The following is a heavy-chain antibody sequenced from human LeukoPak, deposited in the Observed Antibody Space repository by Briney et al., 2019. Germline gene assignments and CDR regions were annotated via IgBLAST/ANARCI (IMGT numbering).Heavy chain of an antibody. CDR2: IRYDGS. D-gene: IGHD1-14*01. CDR3: AREYGNY. CDR1: GFIFRNYG. Sequence: GGSLRLSCAASGFIFRNYGMHWVRQAPGKGLEWVACIRYDGSKYADSVKGRFTISRDDSNNMAYLQMDSLKNEDTAVYYCAREYGNYWGQGTLATVSS. J-gene: IGHJ4*02. V-gene: IGHV3-30*02.